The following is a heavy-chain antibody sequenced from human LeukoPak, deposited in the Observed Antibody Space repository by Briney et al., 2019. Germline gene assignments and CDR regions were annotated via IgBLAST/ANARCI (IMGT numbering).Heavy chain of an antibody. Sequence: GGSLRLSCAASGFTFSSYAMSWVRQAPGKGLEWVSAISGSGGSTYYADSVKGRFTISRDNSKNTLYLQMNSLRAEDTAVYYCATQGELELLNFDYWGQGTLVTVSS. D-gene: IGHD1-7*01. CDR3: ATQGELELLNFDY. J-gene: IGHJ4*02. V-gene: IGHV3-23*01. CDR2: ISGSGGST. CDR1: GFTFSSYA.